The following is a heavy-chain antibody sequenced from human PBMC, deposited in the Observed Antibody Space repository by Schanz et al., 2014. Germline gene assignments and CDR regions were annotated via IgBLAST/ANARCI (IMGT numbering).Heavy chain of an antibody. CDR2: ISGSGAST. CDR1: GFTFSSYA. J-gene: IGHJ4*02. Sequence: EVQLVESGGALVQPGGSLRLSCAASGFTFSSYAMSWVRQASGKGLEWVSAISGSGASTYYADSVKGRFTISRDNSKNTLYLQMNSLRTEDTAVYYCAGDWASGRYYSDYWGQGTLVTVSS. D-gene: IGHD1-26*01. V-gene: IGHV3-23*04. CDR3: AGDWASGRYYSDY.